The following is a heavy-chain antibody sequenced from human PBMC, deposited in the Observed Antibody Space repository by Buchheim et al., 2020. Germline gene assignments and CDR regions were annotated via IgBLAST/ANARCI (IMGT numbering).Heavy chain of an antibody. CDR1: GFTFSSYG. CDR2: ISYDGSNK. V-gene: IGHV3-30*18. J-gene: IGHJ6*02. CDR3: AKDYGDYISYYYGMDV. Sequence: VQLVESGGGVVQPGRSLRLSCAASGFTFSSYGMHWVRQAPGKGLEWVAVISYDGSNKYYADSVKGRFTISRDNSKNTLYLQMNSLRAEDTAVYYCAKDYGDYISYYYGMDVWGQGTT. D-gene: IGHD4-17*01.